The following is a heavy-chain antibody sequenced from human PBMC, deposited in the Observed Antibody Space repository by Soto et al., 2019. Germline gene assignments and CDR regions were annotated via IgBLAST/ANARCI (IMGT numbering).Heavy chain of an antibody. Sequence: GGSLRLSCAASGFNFDTFMMSRFTMSWVRQAPGKGLQWVSSISGSGGKAYYADSVKGRFTISRDNSKNTLYLQMNSLSVEDTAFYYCAKDSGGFAGGWEYFDYWGQGALVTVYS. J-gene: IGHJ4*02. CDR1: GFNFDTFMMSRFT. CDR2: ISGSGGKA. CDR3: AKDSGGFAGGWEYFDY. V-gene: IGHV3-23*01. D-gene: IGHD6-19*01.